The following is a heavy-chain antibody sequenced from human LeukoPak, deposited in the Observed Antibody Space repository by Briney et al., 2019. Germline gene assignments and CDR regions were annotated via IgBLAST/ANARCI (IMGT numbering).Heavy chain of an antibody. CDR1: GFSLSTSGVG. Sequence: SGPTLVKPTQTLTLTCTFSGFSLSTSGVGVGWIRQPPGKAPEWLALIYWDDDKRYSPSLKSRLTITKDTSKNQVVLTMTNMDPVDTATYYCARASSGYYKDYWGQGTLVTVSS. CDR2: IYWDDDK. D-gene: IGHD3-22*01. J-gene: IGHJ4*02. V-gene: IGHV2-5*02. CDR3: ARASSGYYKDY.